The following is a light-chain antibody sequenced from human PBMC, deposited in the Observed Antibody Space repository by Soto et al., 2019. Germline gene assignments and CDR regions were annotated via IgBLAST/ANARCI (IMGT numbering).Light chain of an antibody. CDR1: SSDVGSYNL. V-gene: IGLV2-23*02. CDR3: CSYAGSSTFV. J-gene: IGLJ2*01. Sequence: QSALTQPASVSGSPGQSITISCTGTSSDVGSYNLVSWYQQHPGKAPKFMIYEVTKRSSGVSSRFSGSKSGNTASLAISGLQAEDEADYYCCSYAGSSTFVFGGGTKLTVL. CDR2: EVT.